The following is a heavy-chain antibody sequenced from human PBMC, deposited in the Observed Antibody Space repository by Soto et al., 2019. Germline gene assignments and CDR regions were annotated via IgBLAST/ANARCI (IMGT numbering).Heavy chain of an antibody. V-gene: IGHV1-46*01. CDR1: GYTFTSYY. CDR3: ARHRGTLYYFDY. J-gene: IGHJ4*02. D-gene: IGHD3-10*01. Sequence: ASVKVSCKASGYTFTSYYMHWVRQAPGQGLEWMGIINPSGGSTSYAQKFQGRVTMTRDTSTSTAYMELSSLRSEDTAVYYCARHRGTLYYFDYWGQGTLVTVSS. CDR2: INPSGGST.